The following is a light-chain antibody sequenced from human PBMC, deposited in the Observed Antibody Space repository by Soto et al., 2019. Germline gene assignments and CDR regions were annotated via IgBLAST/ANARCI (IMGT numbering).Light chain of an antibody. CDR2: QDS. CDR1: KLGDKY. J-gene: IGLJ2*01. CDR3: QAWDSSTFVV. Sequence: SSELTQPPSVSVSPGQTASITCSGVKLGDKYACWYQQKPGQSPVLVIYQDSKRPSGIPERFSGSNSGNTATLTISGTQAMDEADYYCQAWDSSTFVVFGGGTKLTVL. V-gene: IGLV3-1*01.